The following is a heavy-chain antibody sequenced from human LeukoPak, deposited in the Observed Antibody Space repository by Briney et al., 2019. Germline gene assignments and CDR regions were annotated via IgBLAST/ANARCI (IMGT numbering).Heavy chain of an antibody. J-gene: IGHJ4*02. CDR1: GYTFTSYY. D-gene: IGHD3-22*01. CDR2: INPSGGST. Sequence: ASVKVSCKASGYTFTSYYMHWVRQAPGQGLVWMGIINPSGGSTSYAQKFQGRVTMTRDMSTSTVYMELSSLRSEDTAVYYCARATYYYDSSGPFDYWGQGTLVTVSS. CDR3: ARATYYYDSSGPFDY. V-gene: IGHV1-46*01.